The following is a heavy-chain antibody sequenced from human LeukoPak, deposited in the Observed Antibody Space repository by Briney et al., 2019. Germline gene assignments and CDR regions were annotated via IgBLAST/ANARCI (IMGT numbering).Heavy chain of an antibody. J-gene: IGHJ4*02. CDR1: GGSISSYY. D-gene: IGHD6-19*01. CDR3: AHFSVAGPYFDY. V-gene: IGHV4-59*01. CDR2: IYYSGST. Sequence: SETLSLTCTVSGGSISSYYWSWIRQPPGKGLEWIGYIYYSGSTNYNPSLKSRVTISVDTSKNQFSLKLSSVTAADTAVYYCAHFSVAGPYFDYWGQGTLVTVSS.